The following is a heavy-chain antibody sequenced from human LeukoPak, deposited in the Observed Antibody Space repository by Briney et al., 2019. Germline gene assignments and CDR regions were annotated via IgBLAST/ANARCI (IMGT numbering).Heavy chain of an antibody. J-gene: IGHJ4*02. CDR1: GYSISSGYY. CDR3: ARGGGSYYDILTGLFVFDY. Sequence: SETLSLTCTVSGYSISSGYYWGWIRQPPGKGLEWIGSIYHSGSTYYNPSLKSRVTISVDTSKNQFSLKLSSVTAADTAVYYCARGGGSYYDILTGLFVFDYWGQGTLVTVSS. CDR2: IYHSGST. V-gene: IGHV4-38-2*02. D-gene: IGHD3-9*01.